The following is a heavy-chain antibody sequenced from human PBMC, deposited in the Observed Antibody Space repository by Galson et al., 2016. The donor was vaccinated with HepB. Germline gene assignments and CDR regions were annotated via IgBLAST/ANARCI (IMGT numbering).Heavy chain of an antibody. D-gene: IGHD1-14*01. V-gene: IGHV3-23*01. CDR1: GFTFSTYA. J-gene: IGHJ5*01. CDR3: ARDGSTNRYNWFDS. CDR2: ISGTGGRT. Sequence: SLRLSCAASGFTFSTYAMSWVRQAPGKGLEWVSGISGTGGRTYYADSGKGRFTISRDTSKKTLYLEMKRLRAEDTAIYYCARDGSTNRYNWFDSWGQGTLVTVSS.